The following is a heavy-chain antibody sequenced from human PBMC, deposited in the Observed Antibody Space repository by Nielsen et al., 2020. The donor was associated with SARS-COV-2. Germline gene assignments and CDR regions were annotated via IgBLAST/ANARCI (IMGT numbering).Heavy chain of an antibody. D-gene: IGHD5-24*01. J-gene: IGHJ4*02. CDR2: IFYRGNT. V-gene: IGHV4-61*01. Sequence: SETLSLTCIVSGGSISTGSHYWSWIRQPLGKGLEWIGYIFYRGNTNYKPSLKSRVTISVDTSKNQFSLKVNSVTAADTAVYYCVRIDMATISVDYWGRGTLVTVSS. CDR3: VRIDMATISVDY. CDR1: GGSISTGSHY.